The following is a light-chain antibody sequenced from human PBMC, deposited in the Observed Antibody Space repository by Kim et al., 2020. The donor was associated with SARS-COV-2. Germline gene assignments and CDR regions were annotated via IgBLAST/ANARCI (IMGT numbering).Light chain of an antibody. J-gene: IGLJ3*02. CDR3: CSYAGSDIWV. V-gene: IGLV2-11*01. CDR1: SSDVGRYSY. Sequence: QSALTQPRSVSGSPGQSVTISCTGTSSDVGRYSYVSWYQQHPGKAPKVVISAVSKRPSGVPDRFSGFKSGNTASLTISGLQADDEADYHCCSYAGSDIWVFGGGTQLTVL. CDR2: AVS.